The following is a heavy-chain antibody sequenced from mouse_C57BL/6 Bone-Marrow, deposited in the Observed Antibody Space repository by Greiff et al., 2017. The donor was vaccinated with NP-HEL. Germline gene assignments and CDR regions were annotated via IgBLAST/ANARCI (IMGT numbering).Heavy chain of an antibody. D-gene: IGHD1-1*01. CDR1: GYSITSGYY. V-gene: IGHV3-6*01. J-gene: IGHJ4*01. Sequence: DVKLQESGPGLVKPSQSLSLTCSVTGYSITSGYYWNWIRQFPGNKLEWMGYISYDGSNNYNPSLKNRISITRDTSKNQFFLKLNSVTTQDTSTYYCARDIRYYYGTDYYAMDYWGQGTSVTVSS. CDR3: ARDIRYYYGTDYYAMDY. CDR2: ISYDGSN.